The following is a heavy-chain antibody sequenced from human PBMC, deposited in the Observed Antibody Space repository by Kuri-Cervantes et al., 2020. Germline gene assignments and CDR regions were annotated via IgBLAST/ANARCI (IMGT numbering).Heavy chain of an antibody. D-gene: IGHD3-10*01. V-gene: IGHV3-15*01. CDR3: ARDFGSAPPSY. Sequence: GGSLRLSCAASGSTFSNAWMSWVRQAPGKGLEWVGRIKSKTDGGTTDYAAPVKGRFTISRDDSKNTLYLQMNSLRAEDTAVYYCARDFGSAPPSYWGQGTLVTVSS. CDR2: IKSKTDGGTT. CDR1: GSTFSNAW. J-gene: IGHJ4*02.